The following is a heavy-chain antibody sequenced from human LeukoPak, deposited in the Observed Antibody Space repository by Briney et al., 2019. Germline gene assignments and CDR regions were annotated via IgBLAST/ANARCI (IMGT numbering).Heavy chain of an antibody. V-gene: IGHV4-39*07. CDR1: GGSINKATYY. Sequence: SETLSLTCTVSGGSINKATYYWGWIRQPPGKWLEWIGSLSSSGSTYYNPSLKGRVTSSLDTSKNQFSLKLSSVTAADTAVYYCARDYVVDSTLVAFFDYWGQGMLVTVSS. CDR2: LSSSGST. D-gene: IGHD2-8*02. J-gene: IGHJ4*02. CDR3: ARDYVVDSTLVAFFDY.